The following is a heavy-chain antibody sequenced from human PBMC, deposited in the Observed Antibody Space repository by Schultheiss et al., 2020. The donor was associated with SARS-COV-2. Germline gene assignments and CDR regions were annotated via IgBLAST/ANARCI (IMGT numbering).Heavy chain of an antibody. V-gene: IGHV1-8*02. CDR2: MNPNSGNT. D-gene: IGHD6-6*01. J-gene: IGHJ4*02. CDR1: GGTFSSYD. CDR3: ARGWVPKQLVRDY. Sequence: ASVKVSCKASGGTFSSYDINWVRQATGQGLEWMGWMNPNSGNTGYAQKFQGRVTMTRNTSISTAYMELSSLRSEDTAVYYCARGWVPKQLVRDYWGQGTLVTVSS.